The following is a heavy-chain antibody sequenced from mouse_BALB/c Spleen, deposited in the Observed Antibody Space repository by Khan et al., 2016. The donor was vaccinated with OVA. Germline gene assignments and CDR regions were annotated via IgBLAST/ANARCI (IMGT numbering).Heavy chain of an antibody. CDR2: VYPSDSYT. Sequence: QVQLKESGAELVRPGASVKLSCKASGYTFTNYWINWVKQRPGQGLEWIGNVYPSDSYTNYNQKFKDKATLTVDKSSSTAYMQLSSPTSDDSAVYDCTREGVDGSSCDYWGQGTLVTVSA. CDR3: TREGVDGSSCDY. D-gene: IGHD2-3*01. CDR1: GYTFTNYW. J-gene: IGHJ3*01. V-gene: IGHV1-69*02.